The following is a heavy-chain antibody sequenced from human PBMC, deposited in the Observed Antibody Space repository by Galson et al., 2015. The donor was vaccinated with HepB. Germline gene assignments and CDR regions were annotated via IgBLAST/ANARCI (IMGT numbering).Heavy chain of an antibody. D-gene: IGHD2-8*02. CDR2: ISAYNGNT. Sequence: CKASGYTFTSYGISWVPQAPGQGLEWMGWISAYNGNTNYAQKLQGRVTMTTDTSTSTAYMELRSLRSDDTAVYYCARERFCTGGVCYGNWFDPWGQGTLVTVSS. J-gene: IGHJ5*02. CDR1: GYTFTSYG. V-gene: IGHV1-18*01. CDR3: ARERFCTGGVCYGNWFDP.